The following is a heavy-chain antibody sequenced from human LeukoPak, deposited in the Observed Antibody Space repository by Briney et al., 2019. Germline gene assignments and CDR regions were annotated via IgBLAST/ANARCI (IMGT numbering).Heavy chain of an antibody. Sequence: ASVKVSCKASGYTFTSYYMHWVRQAPGQGLEWMGIINPSGGSTSYAQKFQGRVTMTRDMSTSTVYMELSSLRSEDTAVYYCARDSRMITVTTDAFDIWGQGTMVTVSS. CDR3: ARDSRMITVTTDAFDI. CDR2: INPSGGST. J-gene: IGHJ3*02. D-gene: IGHD4-17*01. CDR1: GYTFTSYY. V-gene: IGHV1-46*01.